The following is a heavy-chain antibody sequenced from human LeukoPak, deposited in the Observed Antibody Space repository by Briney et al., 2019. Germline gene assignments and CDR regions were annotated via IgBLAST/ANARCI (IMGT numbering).Heavy chain of an antibody. CDR2: IIPILGIA. Sequence: GSSVKVSCKASGGTFSSYAISWVRQAPGQGLEWMGRIIPILGIANYAQKFQGRVTITADKSTSTAYMELSSLRSEDTAVYYCAGSSPPYNWFDPWGQGTLVTVSS. J-gene: IGHJ5*02. V-gene: IGHV1-69*04. D-gene: IGHD6-13*01. CDR1: GGTFSSYA. CDR3: AGSSPPYNWFDP.